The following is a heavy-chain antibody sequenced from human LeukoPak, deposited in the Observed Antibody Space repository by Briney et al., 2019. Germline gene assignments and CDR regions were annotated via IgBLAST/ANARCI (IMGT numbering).Heavy chain of an antibody. Sequence: ASVKVSCKASSYTFTSYYMHWVRQAPGQGLEWMGIINPSGGSTSYAQKFQGRVTMTRDTSTSTVYMELSSLRSEDTAVYYCATQYGSDAYYFDYWGQGTLVTVSS. CDR3: ATQYGSDAYYFDY. V-gene: IGHV1-46*01. CDR1: SYTFTSYY. J-gene: IGHJ4*02. CDR2: INPSGGST. D-gene: IGHD3-10*01.